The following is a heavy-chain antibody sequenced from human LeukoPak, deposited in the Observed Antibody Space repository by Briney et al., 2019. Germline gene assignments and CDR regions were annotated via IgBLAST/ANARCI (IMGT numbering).Heavy chain of an antibody. CDR2: ISSSGSTI. V-gene: IGHV3-11*01. CDR3: AARRGYYHYMDV. Sequence: PGGSLRLSCAASGFTFSDYYMSWIRQAPGKGLEWVSYISSSGSTIYYADSVKGRFTISRDNAKNSLYLQMNSLTAEDTAVYYCAARRGYYHYMDVWGKGTTVTVSS. CDR1: GFTFSDYY. J-gene: IGHJ6*03. D-gene: IGHD3-3*01.